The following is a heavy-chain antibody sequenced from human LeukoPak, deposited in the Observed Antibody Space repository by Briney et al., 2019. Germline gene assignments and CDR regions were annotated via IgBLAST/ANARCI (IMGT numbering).Heavy chain of an antibody. D-gene: IGHD3-3*01. V-gene: IGHV1-69*05. J-gene: IGHJ4*02. CDR2: IIPVFGTA. Sequence: SVTVSCNASGATFSSYAISWVRHAPGQGLEWMGGIIPVFGTANYAQKFQGRVTITTDESTSTAYMELSRLRSEDTAVYYCVRGSIFGVVIKSFDYWGQGTLVTVSS. CDR3: VRGSIFGVVIKSFDY. CDR1: GATFSSYA.